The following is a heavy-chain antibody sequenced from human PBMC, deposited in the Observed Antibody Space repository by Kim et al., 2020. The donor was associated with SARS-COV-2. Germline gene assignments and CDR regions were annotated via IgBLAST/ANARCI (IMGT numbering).Heavy chain of an antibody. D-gene: IGHD2-15*01. CDR3: ARDLYCSGGSCQADWFDP. J-gene: IGHJ5*02. CDR2: ISYDGSNK. CDR1: GFTFSSYG. Sequence: GGSLRLSCAASGFTFSSYGMHWVRQAPGKGLEWVAVISYDGSNKYYADSVKGRFTISRDNSKNTLYLQMNSLRAEDTAVYYCARDLYCSGGSCQADWFDPWGQGTLVTVSS. V-gene: IGHV3-33*05.